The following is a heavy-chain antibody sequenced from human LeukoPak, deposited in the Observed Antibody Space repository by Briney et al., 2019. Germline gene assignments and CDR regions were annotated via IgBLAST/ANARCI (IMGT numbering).Heavy chain of an antibody. J-gene: IGHJ5*02. CDR1: GYTFTSYD. D-gene: IGHD2-15*01. Sequence: ASVKVSRKASGYTFTSYDINWVRQATGQGLEWMGWMNPNSGNTGYAQKFQGRVTMTRNTSISTAYMELSSLRSEDTAVYYCARGRYCSGGSCYYNWFDPWGQGTLVTVSS. CDR3: ARGRYCSGGSCYYNWFDP. V-gene: IGHV1-8*01. CDR2: MNPNSGNT.